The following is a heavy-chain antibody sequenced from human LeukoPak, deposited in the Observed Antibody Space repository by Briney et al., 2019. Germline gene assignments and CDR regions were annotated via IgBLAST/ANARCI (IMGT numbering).Heavy chain of an antibody. D-gene: IGHD3-22*01. CDR3: TRLLHDSRGYYYFDY. J-gene: IGHJ4*02. CDR1: GGSIISSSYY. Sequence: SETLSLTCTVSGGSIISSSYYWGWSRQPPEKGLEWIGSIHFSGSPYHNPSLKSRVTMSVDTSKTQVSLKLSSVTAADTAVYFCTRLLHDSRGYYYFDYWGQGTLATVSS. V-gene: IGHV4-39*01. CDR2: IHFSGSP.